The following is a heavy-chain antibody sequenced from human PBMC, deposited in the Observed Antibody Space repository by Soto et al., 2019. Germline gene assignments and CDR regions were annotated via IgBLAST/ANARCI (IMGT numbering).Heavy chain of an antibody. Sequence: ASVKVSCKASGYIFTSYYMHWVRQAPGQGLEWMGIINPSGGSTSYAQKFQGRVTMTRDTSTSTVYMELSSLRSEDTAVYYCARGGVAVAGYYYYGMDVWGQGTTVTVSS. CDR1: GYIFTSYY. CDR2: INPSGGST. V-gene: IGHV1-46*01. CDR3: ARGGVAVAGYYYYGMDV. J-gene: IGHJ6*02. D-gene: IGHD6-19*01.